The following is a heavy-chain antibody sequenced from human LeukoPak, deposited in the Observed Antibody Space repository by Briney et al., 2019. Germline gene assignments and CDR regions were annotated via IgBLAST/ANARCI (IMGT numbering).Heavy chain of an antibody. D-gene: IGHD3-22*01. CDR1: GYTFTSYG. CDR2: ISAYNGNT. V-gene: IGHV1-18*01. J-gene: IGHJ3*02. Sequence: ASVKVSCKASGYTFTSYGISWVRQAPGQGLEWMGWISAYNGNTNYAQKLQGRVTMTTDTSTSKAYMELRSLRSDDTAVYYCASCSEYYYDSSGPPVGAFDIWAKGQWSPSLQ. CDR3: ASCSEYYYDSSGPPVGAFDI.